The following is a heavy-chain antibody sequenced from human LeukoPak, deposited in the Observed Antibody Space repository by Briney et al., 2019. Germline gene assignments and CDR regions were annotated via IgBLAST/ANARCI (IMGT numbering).Heavy chain of an antibody. J-gene: IGHJ4*02. V-gene: IGHV3-74*01. CDR2: INTDGTVT. CDR1: GFTFSKYW. CDR3: ATKQWLAPPPDS. D-gene: IGHD6-19*01. Sequence: GGSLRLSCAASGFTFSKYWMLWVRQAPGKGLESVSRINTDGTVTTYADSVKGRFTVSRDNADNTMFLQMNSVSDEDTAVYYCATKQWLAPPPDSWGQGTPVTVSS.